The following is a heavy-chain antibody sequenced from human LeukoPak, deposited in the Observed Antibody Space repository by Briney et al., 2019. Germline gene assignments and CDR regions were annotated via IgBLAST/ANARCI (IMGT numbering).Heavy chain of an antibody. CDR2: INHSGST. V-gene: IGHV4-34*01. D-gene: IGHD6-19*01. Sequence: SETLSLTCAVYGGSFSGYYWSWIRQPPGKGLEWIGEINHSGSTNYNPSLKSRVTISVDTSKNQFSLKLSSVTAADTAVYYCARVKTAVKQWLVFFDYWGQGTLVTVSS. CDR1: GGSFSGYY. J-gene: IGHJ4*02. CDR3: ARVKTAVKQWLVFFDY.